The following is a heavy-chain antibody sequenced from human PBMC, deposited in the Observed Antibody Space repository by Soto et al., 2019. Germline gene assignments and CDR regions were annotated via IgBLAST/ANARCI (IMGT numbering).Heavy chain of an antibody. CDR2: IDPSDSYT. Sequence: PGESLKISCKGSGYSFTSYWISWVRQMPGKGLEWMGRIDPSDSYTNYSPSFQGHVTISADKSISTAYLQWSSLKASDTAMYYCARHLGKYYYGSGSYLYYYYGMDVWGQGTTVTVS. CDR3: ARHLGKYYYGSGSYLYYYYGMDV. V-gene: IGHV5-10-1*01. J-gene: IGHJ6*02. D-gene: IGHD3-10*01. CDR1: GYSFTSYW.